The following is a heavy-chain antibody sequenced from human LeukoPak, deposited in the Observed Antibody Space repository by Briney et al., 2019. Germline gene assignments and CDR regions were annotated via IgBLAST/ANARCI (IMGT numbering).Heavy chain of an antibody. D-gene: IGHD6-19*01. J-gene: IGHJ5*02. Sequence: GASVKVSCKASGYTFTGYYMHWVRQAPGQGLEWMGWINPNSGGTNYAQKFQGRVTMTRDTSISTAYMELSRLRSDDTAVYYCAREANIAVADMYNWFDPWGQGTLVTVSS. CDR2: INPNSGGT. CDR3: AREANIAVADMYNWFDP. CDR1: GYTFTGYY. V-gene: IGHV1-2*02.